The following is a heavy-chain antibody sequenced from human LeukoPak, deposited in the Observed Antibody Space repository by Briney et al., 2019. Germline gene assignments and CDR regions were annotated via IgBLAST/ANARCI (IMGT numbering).Heavy chain of an antibody. D-gene: IGHD3-16*01. CDR3: AKDPRGRIGLFDY. Sequence: GGSLRLSCAASGFTFSSYTMSWVRQAPGKGLEWVSAISGSGGSTYYADSVKGRFTISRDNSKNTLYLQMNSLRAEDTAVYYCAKDPRGRIGLFDYWGQGTLVTVSS. CDR1: GFTFSSYT. J-gene: IGHJ4*02. CDR2: ISGSGGST. V-gene: IGHV3-23*01.